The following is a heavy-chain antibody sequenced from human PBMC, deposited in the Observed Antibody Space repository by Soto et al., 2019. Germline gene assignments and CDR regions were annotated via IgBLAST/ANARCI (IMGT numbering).Heavy chain of an antibody. CDR1: GGSFSGYY. V-gene: IGHV4-34*01. CDR2: INHSGST. D-gene: IGHD2-2*01. Sequence: SETLSLTCAVYGGSFSGYYWSWIRQPPGKGLEWIGEINHSGSTNYNPSLKSRVTISVDTSKNQFSLKLSSVTAADTAVYYCAIGEVPAASGDYYYMDVWGQGTTVTVSS. CDR3: AIGEVPAASGDYYYMDV. J-gene: IGHJ6*03.